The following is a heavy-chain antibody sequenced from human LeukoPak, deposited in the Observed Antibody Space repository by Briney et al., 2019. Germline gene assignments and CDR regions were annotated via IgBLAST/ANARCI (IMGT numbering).Heavy chain of an antibody. V-gene: IGHV3-53*04. CDR2: IYSGGST. Sequence: GGSLRLSCAASGFTVSSNYMSWVRQAPGKGLEWVSVIYSGGSTYYADSVKGRFTISRHNSKNTLYPQMNSLRAEDTAVYYCARESRSHCSSTSCYADNWFDPWGQGTLVTVSS. CDR1: GFTVSSNY. D-gene: IGHD2-2*01. J-gene: IGHJ5*02. CDR3: ARESRSHCSSTSCYADNWFDP.